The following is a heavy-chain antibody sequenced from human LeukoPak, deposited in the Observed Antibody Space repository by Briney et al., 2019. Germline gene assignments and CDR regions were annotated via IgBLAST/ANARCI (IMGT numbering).Heavy chain of an antibody. CDR1: GGSISSYY. J-gene: IGHJ5*02. D-gene: IGHD3-10*01. Sequence: SETLSLTCTVSGGSISSYYWSWIRQPPGKGLEWIGYIYYSGSTNYNPSLKSRVTISLDTSKNQFSLKLTSVTAADTAVYYCARRAYDSGSSPFDPWGRGTLVTVSS. V-gene: IGHV4-59*08. CDR3: ARRAYDSGSSPFDP. CDR2: IYYSGST.